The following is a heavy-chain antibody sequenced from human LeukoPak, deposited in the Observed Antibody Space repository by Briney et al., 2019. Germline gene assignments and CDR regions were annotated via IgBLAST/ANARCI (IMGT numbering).Heavy chain of an antibody. Sequence: GSLRLSCAASGFTFSSYTINWVRQPPGKGLEWIGEINHSGSTNYNPSLKSRVTISVDTSKNQFSLKLSSVTAADTAVYYCAREGARWEPSFSAFDIWGQGTMVTVSS. CDR1: GFTFSSYT. V-gene: IGHV4-34*01. J-gene: IGHJ3*02. CDR2: INHSGST. CDR3: AREGARWEPSFSAFDI. D-gene: IGHD1-26*01.